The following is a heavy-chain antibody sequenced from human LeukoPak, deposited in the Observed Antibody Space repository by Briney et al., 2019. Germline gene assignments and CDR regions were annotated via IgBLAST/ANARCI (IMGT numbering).Heavy chain of an antibody. CDR2: INPSGGST. J-gene: IGHJ3*02. CDR1: GYTFTSYY. V-gene: IGHV1-46*01. D-gene: IGHD5-12*01. CDR3: ARVPGYSGYVLGDAFDI. Sequence: ASVKVSCKASGYTFTSYYMHWVRQAPGQGLEWMGIINPSGGSTSYAQKFQGRVTMTRDTSTSTVYTELSSLRSEDTAVYYCARVPGYSGYVLGDAFDIWGQGTMVTVSS.